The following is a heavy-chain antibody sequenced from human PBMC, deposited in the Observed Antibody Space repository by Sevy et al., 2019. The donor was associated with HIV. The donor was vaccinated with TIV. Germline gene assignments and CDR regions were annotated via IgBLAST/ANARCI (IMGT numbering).Heavy chain of an antibody. CDR3: ARAAGDIVATISFYFDY. CDR2: IKQDGSEK. Sequence: GGSLRLSCAASGFTFSSYWMSWVRQAPGKGLEWVANIKQDGSEKYYVDSVKGRFTISRDNAKNSPYLQMNSLRAEDTAVYYCARAAGDIVATISFYFDYWGQGTLVTVSS. D-gene: IGHD5-12*01. J-gene: IGHJ4*02. CDR1: GFTFSSYW. V-gene: IGHV3-7*01.